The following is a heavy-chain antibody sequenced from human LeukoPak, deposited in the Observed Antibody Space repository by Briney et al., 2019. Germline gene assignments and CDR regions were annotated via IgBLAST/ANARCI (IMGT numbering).Heavy chain of an antibody. J-gene: IGHJ4*02. D-gene: IGHD3-22*01. CDR3: ARAIDTSGHPIGY. V-gene: IGHV3-30-3*01. Sequence: PGRSLRLSCAASGSTFSSYAMHWVRQAPGKGLEWVAVISYDGSNKYYADSVKGRFTISRDNSKNTLYLQMNSLRAEDTAVYYCARAIDTSGHPIGYWGQGTLVTVSS. CDR1: GSTFSSYA. CDR2: ISYDGSNK.